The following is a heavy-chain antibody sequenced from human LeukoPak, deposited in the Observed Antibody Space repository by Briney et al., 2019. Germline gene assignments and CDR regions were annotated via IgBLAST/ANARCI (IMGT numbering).Heavy chain of an antibody. Sequence: SVKVSCKASGGTFSSYAISWVRQAPGQGLEWMGGIIPIFGTANYAQKFQGRVTITADKSTSTAYMELSSLRSEDTAVYYCARASRSGSYYKTGYYYYMDVWGKGTTVTISS. D-gene: IGHD3-10*01. CDR2: IIPIFGTA. V-gene: IGHV1-69*06. J-gene: IGHJ6*03. CDR1: GGTFSSYA. CDR3: ARASRSGSYYKTGYYYYMDV.